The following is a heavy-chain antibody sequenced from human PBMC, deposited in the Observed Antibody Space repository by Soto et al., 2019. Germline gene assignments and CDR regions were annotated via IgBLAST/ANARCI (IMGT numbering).Heavy chain of an antibody. Sequence: ASVKVSCKASGGTFSSYAISWVRQAPGQGLEWMGGIIPIFGTANYAQKFQGRVTITADESTSTAYMELSSLRSEDTAVYYCASFTPGGSYPFDYWGQGTLVTVSS. CDR1: GGTFSSYA. V-gene: IGHV1-69*13. J-gene: IGHJ4*02. D-gene: IGHD1-26*01. CDR2: IIPIFGTA. CDR3: ASFTPGGSYPFDY.